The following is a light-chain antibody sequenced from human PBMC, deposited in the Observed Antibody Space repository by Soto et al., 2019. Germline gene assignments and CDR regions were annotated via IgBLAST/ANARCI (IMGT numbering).Light chain of an antibody. CDR2: GNS. CDR1: SSNIGAGYD. CDR3: HPYDISLCPSV. J-gene: IGLJ1*01. V-gene: IGLV1-40*01. Sequence: SVLTQPPSVSGAPGQRVTISCTGSSSNIGAGYDVHWYQQLPGTAPKLLIYGNSNRPSGVPDRFSGSKSGTSASLAITGLQAEDDADYYCHPYDISLCPSVFGTGIKV.